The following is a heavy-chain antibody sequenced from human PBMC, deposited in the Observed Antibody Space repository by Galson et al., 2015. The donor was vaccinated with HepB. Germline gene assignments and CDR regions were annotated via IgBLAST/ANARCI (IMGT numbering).Heavy chain of an antibody. D-gene: IGHD3-22*01. Sequence: SLRLSCAASGFIFSDYNMHWVRQAPGKGLEWLAVISYDGSNIFYFDSVEGRFTVSRDSSKNTLFLQMSSLRPEDTAMYYCAKDLFDRSGFFYLPESWGQGTLVTVSS. V-gene: IGHV3-30*18. J-gene: IGHJ5*02. CDR2: ISYDGSNI. CDR1: GFIFSDYN. CDR3: AKDLFDRSGFFYLPES.